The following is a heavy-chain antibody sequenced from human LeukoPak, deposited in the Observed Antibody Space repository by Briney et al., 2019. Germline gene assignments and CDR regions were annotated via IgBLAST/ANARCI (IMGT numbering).Heavy chain of an antibody. V-gene: IGHV3-7*01. CDR2: IKTDGTKQ. CDR3: ARDGIDGFIDY. Sequence: GGSLRLSCAASGFTFSNYWLSWVRQAPGKGLEWVANIKTDGTKQYYVDSVKGRFTISRDNAKNSLSLQMNSLRAEDTGVYYCARDGIDGFIDYWGQGTLVTVSS. J-gene: IGHJ4*02. CDR1: GFTFSNYW. D-gene: IGHD5-24*01.